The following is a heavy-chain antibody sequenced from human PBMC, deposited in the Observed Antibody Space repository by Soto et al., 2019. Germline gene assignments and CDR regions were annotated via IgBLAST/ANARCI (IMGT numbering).Heavy chain of an antibody. J-gene: IGHJ4*02. CDR2: ITGGLTT. Sequence: EVQLLESGGTLVQPGGSLRLSCAASGFTFSVYGMNWVRQAPGKGLEWVSSITGGLTTHYADSVKGRFIISRANSKNTLFLETSSLGAEDTAVYYCAREIFGRYFDLWGRGTLVTVSS. CDR1: GFTFSVYG. CDR3: AREIFGRYFDL. D-gene: IGHD3-9*01. V-gene: IGHV3-23*01.